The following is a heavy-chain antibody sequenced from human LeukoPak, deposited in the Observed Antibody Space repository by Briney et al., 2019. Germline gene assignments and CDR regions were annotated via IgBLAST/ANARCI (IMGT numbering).Heavy chain of an antibody. CDR1: GFTFSSYA. J-gene: IGHJ4*02. V-gene: IGHV3-7*01. CDR2: IKQDGSEK. CDR3: ARDQRRLDY. D-gene: IGHD6-25*01. Sequence: GGSLRLSCAASGFTFSSYAMSWVRQAPGKGLELVANIKQDGSEKYYVDSVKDRFTISRDNAKNSLYLQVNSLRAEDTAVYYCARDQRRLDYWGQGTLVTVSS.